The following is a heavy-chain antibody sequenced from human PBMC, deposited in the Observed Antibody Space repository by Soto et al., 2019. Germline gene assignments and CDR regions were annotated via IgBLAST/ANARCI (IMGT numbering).Heavy chain of an antibody. CDR3: AIHSIAAAGIDY. CDR1: GGSISSYY. V-gene: IGHV4-59*08. J-gene: IGHJ4*02. D-gene: IGHD6-13*01. Sequence: SETLSLTCTVSGGSISSYYWSWIRQPPGKGLEWIGYIYYSGSTNYNPSLKSRVTISVDTSKNQFSLKLSSVTAADTAVYYCAIHSIAAAGIDYWGQGTLVTVSS. CDR2: IYYSGST.